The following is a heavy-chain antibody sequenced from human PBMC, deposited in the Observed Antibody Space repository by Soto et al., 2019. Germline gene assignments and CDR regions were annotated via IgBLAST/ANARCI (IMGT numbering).Heavy chain of an antibody. CDR3: AKRSSSSTFDY. Sequence: GGSLRLSCVASGFPFSAYAMNWVRQTPGKGLEWVCGIGGSGTTIYCADSVKGRFTISRDNFGNTMYLQMNSVRVEDTAVYCCAKRSSSSTFDYWGQGTLVTVSS. V-gene: IGHV3-23*01. J-gene: IGHJ4*02. CDR1: GFPFSAYA. D-gene: IGHD6-6*01. CDR2: IGGSGTTI.